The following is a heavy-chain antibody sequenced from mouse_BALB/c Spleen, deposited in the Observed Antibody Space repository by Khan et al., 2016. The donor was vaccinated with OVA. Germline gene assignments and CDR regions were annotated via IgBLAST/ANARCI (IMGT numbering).Heavy chain of an antibody. CDR1: GYSITSGYA. Sequence: VQLKESGPGLVKPSQSLSLTCTVTGYSITSGYAWNWIRQFPGNKLEWMGYISYSGVTSYTPSPKSRISITRDTSKNQFFLQLNSVTTEDTAYYYCARWNYYGYYFDYWGQGTTLTVSS. J-gene: IGHJ2*01. CDR3: ARWNYYGYYFDY. D-gene: IGHD1-1*01. V-gene: IGHV3-2*02. CDR2: ISYSGVT.